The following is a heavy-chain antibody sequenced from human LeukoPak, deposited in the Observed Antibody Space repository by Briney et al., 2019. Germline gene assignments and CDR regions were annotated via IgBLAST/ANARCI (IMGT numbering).Heavy chain of an antibody. CDR2: IWYDGSNK. Sequence: GGSLRLSCAASGSTFSSYGMHWVRQAPGKGLEWVAVIWYDGSNKYYADSVKGRFTISRDNSKNTLYLQMNSLRAEDTAVYYCARGRTMVRGVRDFGYWGQGTLVTVSS. J-gene: IGHJ4*02. D-gene: IGHD3-10*01. CDR1: GSTFSSYG. CDR3: ARGRTMVRGVRDFGY. V-gene: IGHV3-33*01.